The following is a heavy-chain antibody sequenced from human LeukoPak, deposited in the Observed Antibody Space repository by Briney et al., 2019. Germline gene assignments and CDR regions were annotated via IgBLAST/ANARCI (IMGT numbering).Heavy chain of an antibody. CDR1: GGSISSSSYY. J-gene: IGHJ4*02. CDR2: IYTSGST. CDR3: ARGAYYDSSGYYPIKMLPFDY. D-gene: IGHD3-22*01. V-gene: IGHV4-39*07. Sequence: SGTLSLTCTVSGGSISSSSYYWGWIRQPPGKGLEWIGRIYTSGSTNYNPSLKSRVTISVDTSKNQFSLKLSSVTAADTAVYYCARGAYYDSSGYYPIKMLPFDYWGQGTLVTVSS.